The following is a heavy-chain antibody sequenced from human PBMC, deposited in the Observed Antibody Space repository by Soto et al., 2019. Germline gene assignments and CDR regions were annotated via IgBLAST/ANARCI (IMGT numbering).Heavy chain of an antibody. D-gene: IGHD2-2*01. V-gene: IGHV1-18*01. CDR1: GYTFTSYG. Sequence: QVQLVQSGAEVKKPGASVKVSCKASGYTFTSYGISWVRQAPGQGLEWMGWISAYNGNTNYAQKLQGRVTMTTDTPTSTAYMELRSLRSDDTAVYYCAGGQNPRLPAANWFDPWGQGTLVTVSS. J-gene: IGHJ5*02. CDR2: ISAYNGNT. CDR3: AGGQNPRLPAANWFDP.